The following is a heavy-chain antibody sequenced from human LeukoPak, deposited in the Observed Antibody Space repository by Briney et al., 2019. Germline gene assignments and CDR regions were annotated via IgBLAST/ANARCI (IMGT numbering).Heavy chain of an antibody. CDR1: GYTLTELS. J-gene: IGHJ4*02. CDR2: FDPEDGET. Sequence: ASVKVSCKVSGYTLTELSMHWVRQAPGKGLEWMGGFDPEDGETIYAQKFQGRVTMTEDTSTDTAYMELSSLRSEDTAVYYCAVDSCGYGFFDYWGQGTLVTVSS. CDR3: AVDSCGYGFFDY. D-gene: IGHD5-18*01. V-gene: IGHV1-24*01.